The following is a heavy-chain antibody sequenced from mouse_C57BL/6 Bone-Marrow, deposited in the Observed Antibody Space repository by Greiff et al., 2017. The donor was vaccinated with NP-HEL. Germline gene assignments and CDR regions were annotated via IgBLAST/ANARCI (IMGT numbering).Heavy chain of an antibody. J-gene: IGHJ2*01. CDR3: VRQGITTVEFDY. V-gene: IGHV10-1*01. Sequence: GGGLVQPKGSLKLSCAASGFSFNTYAMNWVRQAPGKGLEWVARIRSKSNNYATYYADSVKDRFTISRDDSESMLYLQMNNLKTEDTAMYYCVRQGITTVEFDYWGQGTTLTVSS. D-gene: IGHD1-1*01. CDR1: GFSFNTYA. CDR2: IRSKSNNYAT.